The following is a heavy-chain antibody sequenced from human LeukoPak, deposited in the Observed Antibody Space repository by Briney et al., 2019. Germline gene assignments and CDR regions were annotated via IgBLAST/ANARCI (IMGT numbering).Heavy chain of an antibody. CDR2: INPNSGGT. J-gene: IGHJ4*02. CDR1: GYTFTGYY. V-gene: IGHV1-2*04. CDR3: AKAPEFTSGWYAY. D-gene: IGHD6-19*01. Sequence: ASVKVSCKASGYTFTGYYMHWVRQAPGQGLEWMGWINPNSGGTNYAQKFQGWVTMTRDTSISTAYMELRSLRSDDTAVYYCAKAPEFTSGWYAYWGREPWSPSPQ.